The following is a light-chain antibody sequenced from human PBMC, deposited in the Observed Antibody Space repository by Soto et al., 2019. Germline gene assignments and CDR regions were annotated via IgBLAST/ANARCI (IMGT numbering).Light chain of an antibody. CDR2: GAS. J-gene: IGKJ4*01. CDR3: QQYGSSPLT. V-gene: IGKV3-20*01. Sequence: EIVLTQSPGTLSLSPGDIATLSCRASQSVSSSYLAWYQQKPGQAPRILIYGASSRATGIPDRFSGSGSGTDFTLTISRLEPEDFAVYYCQQYGSSPLTFGGGTKVDIK. CDR1: QSVSSSY.